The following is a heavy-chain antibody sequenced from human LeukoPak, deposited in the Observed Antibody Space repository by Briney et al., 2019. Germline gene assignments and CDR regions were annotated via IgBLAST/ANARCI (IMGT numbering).Heavy chain of an antibody. CDR3: ASSIAAAGTHLDY. V-gene: IGHV3-53*01. Sequence: GGSLRLSCAASGFTVSSNCMSWVRQAPGKGLEWVSVIYSGGSTYYADSVKGRFTISRDNSKNTLYLQMNSLRAEDTAVYYCASSIAAAGTHLDYWGQGTLVTVSS. CDR1: GFTVSSNC. CDR2: IYSGGST. J-gene: IGHJ4*02. D-gene: IGHD6-13*01.